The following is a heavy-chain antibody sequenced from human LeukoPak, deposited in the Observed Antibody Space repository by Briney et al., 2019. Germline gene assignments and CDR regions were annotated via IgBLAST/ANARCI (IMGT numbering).Heavy chain of an antibody. D-gene: IGHD3-16*01. V-gene: IGHV3-74*01. J-gene: IGHJ2*01. CDR3: ARVSIGAWYFDL. Sequence: GGSLRLSCAASGFTFSSYWMHWVRQAPGKGLVRVSRINGDGSTTTYADSVTGRFTISRDNAKNTQYLQMNRLGAEDTAVYYCARVSIGAWYFDLWGRGTLVTVSS. CDR2: INGDGSTT. CDR1: GFTFSSYW.